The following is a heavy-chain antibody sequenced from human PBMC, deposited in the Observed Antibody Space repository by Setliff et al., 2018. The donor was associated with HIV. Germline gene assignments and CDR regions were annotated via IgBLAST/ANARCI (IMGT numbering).Heavy chain of an antibody. CDR2: INHAGST. J-gene: IGHJ4*02. D-gene: IGHD3-3*01. Sequence: SETLSLTCTVSGGSTSTSGYYWGWIRQPPGKGLEWIGEINHAGSTNFNPSLKGRVTISVDMSKRQFSLHLTSVTAADTAVYYCATLSGPVDHWGQGTLVTVSS. CDR1: GGSTSTSGYY. V-gene: IGHV4-39*07. CDR3: ATLSGPVDH.